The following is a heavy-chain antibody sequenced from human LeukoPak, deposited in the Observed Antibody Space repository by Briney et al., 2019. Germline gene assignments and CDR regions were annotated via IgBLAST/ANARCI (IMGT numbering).Heavy chain of an antibody. CDR1: GRSISSYY. CDR3: ARVIRIVMAFDN. Sequence: SETLSLTCTVSGRSISSYYWSWIRQPAGKGLEWVGYIYYIGCNNYNPSLKRRVTISVDTSKNQFSLKLSSVTAAVKAVDYCARVIRIVMAFDNWGQGTMVTVSS. V-gene: IGHV4-59*01. J-gene: IGHJ3*02. D-gene: IGHD1-26*01. CDR2: IYYIGCN.